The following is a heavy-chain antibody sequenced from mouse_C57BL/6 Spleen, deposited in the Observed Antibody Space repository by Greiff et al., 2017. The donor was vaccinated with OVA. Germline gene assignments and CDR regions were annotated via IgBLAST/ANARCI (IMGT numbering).Heavy chain of an antibody. CDR1: GFTFSSYA. CDR2: ISHGGSYT. CDR3: ARDPTGTLFAD. V-gene: IGHV5-4*01. J-gene: IGHJ3*01. D-gene: IGHD4-1*02. Sequence: EVKLVESGGGLVKPGGSLKLSCAASGFTFSSYAMSWVRQTPEKRLAWVATISHGGSYTYYPDNVKGRFTISRDNAKNNLYLQMSHLKSEDTAMYYCARDPTGTLFADWGQGTLVTVSA.